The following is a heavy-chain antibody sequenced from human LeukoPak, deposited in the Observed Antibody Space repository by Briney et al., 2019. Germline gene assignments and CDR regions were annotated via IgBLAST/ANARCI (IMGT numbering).Heavy chain of an antibody. J-gene: IGHJ4*02. CDR2: IYHSGST. V-gene: IGHV4-38-2*02. D-gene: IGHD3-22*01. CDR1: GGSISSYY. CDR3: ARERVTEGVITSYYFDY. Sequence: SETLSLTCTVSGGSISSYYWGWIRQPPGKGLEWIGSIYHSGSTYYNPSLKSRVTISVDTSKNQFSLKLSSMTAADTAVYYCARERVTEGVITSYYFDYWGQGTLVTVSS.